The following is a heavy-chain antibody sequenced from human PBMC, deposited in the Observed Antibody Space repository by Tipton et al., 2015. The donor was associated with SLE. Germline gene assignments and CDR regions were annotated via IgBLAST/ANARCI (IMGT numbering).Heavy chain of an antibody. Sequence: QLVQSGPEVKKPGASVKVSCKASGYTFTGYYMHWVRQAPGQGLEWMGWINPNSGSTNYNPSLKSRVTISVDTSKNQFSLKLSSVTAADTAVYYCARERIAVAGRDYYGMDVWGQGPTVTVSS. CDR1: GYTFTGYY. D-gene: IGHD6-19*01. J-gene: IGHJ6*02. V-gene: IGHV1-2*02. CDR3: ARERIAVAGRDYYGMDV. CDR2: INPNSGST.